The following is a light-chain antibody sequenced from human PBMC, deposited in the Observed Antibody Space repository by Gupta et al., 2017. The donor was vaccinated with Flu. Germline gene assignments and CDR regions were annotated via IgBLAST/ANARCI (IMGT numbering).Light chain of an antibody. Sequence: QTARITCGGDPVGRKSVHWYQQRPGQAPALVIDDERDRRSGIPARLSCANSGNTATLIISRVEAGDEADDYWQLWDTRSDLKVVFGGGTKVTVL. CDR2: DER. J-gene: IGLJ3*02. CDR1: PVGRKS. V-gene: IGLV3-21*02. CDR3: QLWDTRSDLKVV.